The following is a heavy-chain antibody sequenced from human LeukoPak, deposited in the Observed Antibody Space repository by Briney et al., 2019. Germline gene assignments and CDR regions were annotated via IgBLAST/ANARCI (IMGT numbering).Heavy chain of an antibody. J-gene: IGHJ4*02. Sequence: PGESLKISCKGSGYSFTSYWIGWVRQMPGKGLEWMGIIYTGDFDTRYSPSFQGQVTISADKSISTAYLQWSSLKASDTAMYYCARHVGSILYYFDYWGQGTLVTVSS. D-gene: IGHD6-13*01. CDR1: GYSFTSYW. CDR2: IYTGDFDT. CDR3: ARHVGSILYYFDY. V-gene: IGHV5-51*01.